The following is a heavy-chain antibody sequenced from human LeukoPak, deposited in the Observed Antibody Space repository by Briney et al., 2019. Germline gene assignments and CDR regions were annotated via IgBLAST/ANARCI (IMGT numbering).Heavy chain of an antibody. CDR3: AKVVMVRGVTFDY. CDR2: ISGSGGST. V-gene: IGHV3-23*01. J-gene: IGHJ4*02. D-gene: IGHD3-10*01. Sequence: SGGSLRLSCAASGFTFSSYAMSWVRQAPGKGLEWVSAISGSGGSTYYADSVKGRFTISRDNSKNTLYLQMNSLRAEDTAVYHCAKVVMVRGVTFDYWGQGTLVTVSS. CDR1: GFTFSSYA.